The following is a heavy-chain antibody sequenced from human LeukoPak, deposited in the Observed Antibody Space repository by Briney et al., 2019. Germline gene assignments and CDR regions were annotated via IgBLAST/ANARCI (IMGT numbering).Heavy chain of an antibody. CDR1: GYTFTAYF. CDR3: ATTSRDSDAYYDYLNY. CDR2: INPDSGGT. Sequence: ASVKISCKASGYTFTAYFMHWVRQASGQGLEWMGCINPDSGGTNYAQRFQGRVTMTRDTSITTTYMELSRLTSDDTAVYYCATTSRDSDAYYDYLNYWGQGTLITVSS. D-gene: IGHD3-10*01. V-gene: IGHV1-2*02. J-gene: IGHJ4*02.